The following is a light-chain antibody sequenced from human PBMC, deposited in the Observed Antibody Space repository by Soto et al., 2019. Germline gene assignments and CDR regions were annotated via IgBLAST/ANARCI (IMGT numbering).Light chain of an antibody. Sequence: QSALTQPPSASGSPGQSVTVSCTGTGSDIGAYDYVSWYQQYPGKAPKLMIYEVTKRPSGVPDRISGSKSGNTASLTISGLQTEDEADYYCSSYAARPWLFGGGTKLTVL. CDR3: SSYAARPWL. CDR1: GSDIGAYDY. CDR2: EVT. V-gene: IGLV2-8*01. J-gene: IGLJ3*02.